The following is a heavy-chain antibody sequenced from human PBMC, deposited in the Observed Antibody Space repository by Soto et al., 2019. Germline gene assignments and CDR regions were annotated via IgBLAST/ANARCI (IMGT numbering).Heavy chain of an antibody. J-gene: IGHJ3*02. Sequence: ASVKVSCKASGYTFTSYGISWVRQAPGQGLEWMGWISAYNGNTDYAQKFQGRVTLSVDTSKNQFALKLSSVTAAETAVYYCARHGITGSYYDAFDIWGQGTMVTVSS. CDR1: GYTFTSYG. CDR3: ARHGITGSYYDAFDI. V-gene: IGHV1-18*01. D-gene: IGHD1-26*01. CDR2: ISAYNGNT.